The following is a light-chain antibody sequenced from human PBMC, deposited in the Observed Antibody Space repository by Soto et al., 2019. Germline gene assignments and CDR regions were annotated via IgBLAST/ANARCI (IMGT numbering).Light chain of an antibody. Sequence: QSVLTQPPSVSAAPGQKITITCSGSSSNIETEHVSWYQQLPGPAPKLLIYDNDERPSGIPDRFSGSKSGTSATLGITGLQTGDEAEYFCGTWDTSLRVVVFGGGTKVPVL. CDR1: SSNIETEH. CDR3: GTWDTSLRVVV. J-gene: IGLJ2*01. V-gene: IGLV1-51*01. CDR2: DND.